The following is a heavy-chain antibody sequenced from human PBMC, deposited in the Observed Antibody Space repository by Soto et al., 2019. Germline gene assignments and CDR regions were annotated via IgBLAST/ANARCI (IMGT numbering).Heavy chain of an antibody. CDR2: INAGNGNT. J-gene: IGHJ6*02. D-gene: IGHD6-19*01. CDR3: ARWAVAVAGTGASGMDV. CDR1: GYTFTSYA. V-gene: IGHV1-3*01. Sequence: ASVKVSCKASGYTFTSYAMHWVRQAPGQRLEWMGWINAGNGNTKYSQKFQGRVTITRDTSASTAYMELSSLRSEDTAVYYCARWAVAVAGTGASGMDVWGQGTKVTVSS.